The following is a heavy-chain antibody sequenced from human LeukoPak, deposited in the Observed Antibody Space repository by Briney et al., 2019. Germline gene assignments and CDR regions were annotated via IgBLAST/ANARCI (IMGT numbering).Heavy chain of an antibody. J-gene: IGHJ4*02. Sequence: GGSLRLSCAASGFTFSSYSMNWVRQAPGKGLEWVAVISYDGSNKYYADSVKGRFTISRDNSKNTLYLQMNSLRAEDTAVYYCARGGSSWEYYFDYWGQGTLVTVSS. V-gene: IGHV3-30*03. CDR1: GFTFSSYS. CDR2: ISYDGSNK. D-gene: IGHD6-13*01. CDR3: ARGGSSWEYYFDY.